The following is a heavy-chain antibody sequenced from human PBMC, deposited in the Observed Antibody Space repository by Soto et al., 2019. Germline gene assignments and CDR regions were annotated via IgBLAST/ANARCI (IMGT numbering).Heavy chain of an antibody. V-gene: IGHV3-23*01. CDR2: IIDSGGST. CDR1: GFTFSSCA. D-gene: IGHD3-22*01. CDR3: ARDRVESGYPEYFQH. J-gene: IGHJ1*01. Sequence: GESLKISCAASGFTFSSCAMGWVRQAPGKGLEWVSDIIDSGGSTYYADSVKGRFTISRDNSKNTLYLQMNSLRAEDTAVYYCARDRVESGYPEYFQHWGQGTLVTVSS.